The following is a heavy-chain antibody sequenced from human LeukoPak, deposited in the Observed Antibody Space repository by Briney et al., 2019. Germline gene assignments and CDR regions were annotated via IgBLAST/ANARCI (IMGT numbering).Heavy chain of an antibody. J-gene: IGHJ4*02. V-gene: IGHV1-69*13. D-gene: IGHD6-19*01. CDR3: ARVGSSGGRSWNY. Sequence: SVKVSCKASGYTFTGYYMHWVRQAPGQGLEWMGGIIPIFGTANYAQKFQGRVTITADESTSTAYMELGSLRSEDTAVYYCARVGSSGGRSWNYWGQGTLVTVSS. CDR1: GYTFTGYY. CDR2: IIPIFGTA.